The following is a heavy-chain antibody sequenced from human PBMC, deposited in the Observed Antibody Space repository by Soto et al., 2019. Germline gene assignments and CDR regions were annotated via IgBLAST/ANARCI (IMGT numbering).Heavy chain of an antibody. CDR3: GRSVRGHVVKYFDY. D-gene: IGHD3-10*01. CDR1: EDTVSSNSAA. CDR2: THYRSKWYN. J-gene: IGHJ4*02. V-gene: IGHV6-1*01. Sequence: PSQTLSLTCAISEDTVSSNSAAWNWISQSPSRGLEWLGRTHYRSKWYNDYAVSVKSRITINPDTSKNQFSLQLNSVTPEDTAVYYCGRSVRGHVVKYFDYWGQGTLVTVSS.